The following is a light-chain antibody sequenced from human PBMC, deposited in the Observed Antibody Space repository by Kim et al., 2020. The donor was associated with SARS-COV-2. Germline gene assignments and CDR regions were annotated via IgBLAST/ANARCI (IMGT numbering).Light chain of an antibody. CDR2: GKN. CDR3: NSRDSSGNHWV. V-gene: IGLV3-19*01. Sequence: SSELTQDPAVSVALGQTARITCQGDSLRRYYASWYQQKPGQAPVLVIYGKNNRPSGIPDRFSGSSSGNTASLTITGAQAEDEADYYCNSRDSSGNHWVFGGGTQLTVL. CDR1: SLRRYY. J-gene: IGLJ2*01.